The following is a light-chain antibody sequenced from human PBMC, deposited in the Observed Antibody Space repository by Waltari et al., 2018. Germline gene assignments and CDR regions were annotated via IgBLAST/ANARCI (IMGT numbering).Light chain of an antibody. CDR2: GAS. Sequence: EIVMTQSPATLSVSPGERATLSCRASKSVSSNLAWYHQKPGQAPRLLIYGASTGATGIPARFSGSGSGTEFTLTISSLQSEDFAVYYCQQYSNWPSFGGGTKVEIK. V-gene: IGKV3-15*01. J-gene: IGKJ4*01. CDR1: KSVSSN. CDR3: QQYSNWPS.